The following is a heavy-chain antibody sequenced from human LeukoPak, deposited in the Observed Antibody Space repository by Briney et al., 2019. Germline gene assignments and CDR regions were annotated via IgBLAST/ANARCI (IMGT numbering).Heavy chain of an antibody. V-gene: IGHV4-31*03. CDR2: IYYSGST. Sequence: PSETLSLTCTVPGGSTSSGGYYWSWIRQQPGKGLEWIGYIYYSGSTYYNPSLKSRVTISVDTSKNQFSLKLSSVTAADTAVYYCARDAGEQLAFDYWGQGTLVTVSS. D-gene: IGHD6-13*01. J-gene: IGHJ4*02. CDR1: GGSTSSGGYY. CDR3: ARDAGEQLAFDY.